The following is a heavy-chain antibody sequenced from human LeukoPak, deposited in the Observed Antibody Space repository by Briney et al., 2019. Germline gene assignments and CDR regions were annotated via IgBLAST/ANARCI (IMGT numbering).Heavy chain of an antibody. CDR2: ISYDGSNK. D-gene: IGHD2-15*01. CDR1: GFTFTDHS. CDR3: ARENRGWLPYCSGGSCYSSYWYFDL. J-gene: IGHJ2*01. V-gene: IGHV3-30*04. Sequence: PGRSLRLSCVASGFTFTDHSMHWVRQAPGKGLEWVAVISYDGSNKYYADSVKGRFTISRDNSKNTLYLQMNSLRAEDTAVYYCARENRGWLPYCSGGSCYSSYWYFDLWGRGTLVTVSS.